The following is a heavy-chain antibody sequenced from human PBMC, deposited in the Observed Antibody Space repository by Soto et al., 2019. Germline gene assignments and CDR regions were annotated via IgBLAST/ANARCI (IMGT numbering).Heavy chain of an antibody. V-gene: IGHV4-31*03. J-gene: IGHJ4*02. Sequence: VQLQESGPGLVKPSQTLSLTCTVAGGSISSGGYYWSWIRQHPGKGLEWIGYIYYSGSTYYNPSLKSRVTISVDTAKNQFSLKRSSVPAADTAVYYCARERGGSVKSYYFDYCCQGTLATVSS. CDR2: IYYSGST. CDR1: GGSISSGGYY. D-gene: IGHD1-26*01. CDR3: ARERGGSVKSYYFDY.